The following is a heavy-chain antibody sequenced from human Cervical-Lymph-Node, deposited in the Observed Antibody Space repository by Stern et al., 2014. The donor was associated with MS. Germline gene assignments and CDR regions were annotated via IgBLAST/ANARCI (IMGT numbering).Heavy chain of an antibody. V-gene: IGHV1-18*01. CDR1: GYTFTNYG. CDR3: AREWELRY. CDR2: INTYNGDT. D-gene: IGHD1-26*01. Sequence: VQLVQSGAEVKKPGASVKVSCKASGYTFTNYGISWVRQAPGQGLEWMGWINTYNGDTTYAQNIQGRATMTTDTSTSTAYMELRSLRSDDTAVYYCAREWELRYWGQGTLVTVSS. J-gene: IGHJ4*02.